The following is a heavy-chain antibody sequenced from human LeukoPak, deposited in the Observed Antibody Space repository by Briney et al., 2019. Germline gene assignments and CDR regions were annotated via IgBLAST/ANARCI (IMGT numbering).Heavy chain of an antibody. D-gene: IGHD4-17*01. CDR3: ARDGDYSFGIDY. CDR2: MNPNSGNT. V-gene: IGHV1-8*01. CDR1: GYTFTSYE. Sequence: ASVKVSCKASGYTFTSYEINWVRQATGQGLEWMGWMNPNSGNTGYAQKFQGRVTMTRNTSISTAYMELSRLRSDDTAVYYCARDGDYSFGIDYWGQGTLVTVSS. J-gene: IGHJ4*02.